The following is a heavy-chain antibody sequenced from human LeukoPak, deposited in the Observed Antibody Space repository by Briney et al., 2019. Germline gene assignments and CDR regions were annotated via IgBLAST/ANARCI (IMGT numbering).Heavy chain of an antibody. D-gene: IGHD3-22*01. Sequence: GGSLRLSCAASGFTFSSHSMNWVRQAPGKGLEWVSYISSSSSTIYYADSVKGRFTISRDNAKNSLHLQMNSLRAEDTAVYYCARGAYYYEDWGQGTLVTVSS. CDR3: ARGAYYYED. CDR2: ISSSSSTI. V-gene: IGHV3-48*01. J-gene: IGHJ4*02. CDR1: GFTFSSHS.